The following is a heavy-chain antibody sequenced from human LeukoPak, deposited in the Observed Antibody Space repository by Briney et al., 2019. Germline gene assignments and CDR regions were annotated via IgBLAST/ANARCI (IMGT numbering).Heavy chain of an antibody. Sequence: SETLSLTCAVYGGSFSGYYWSWIRQPPGKGLEWIGEINHSGSTNYNPSLKSRVTISVDTSKNQFSLKLSSVTAADTAVYYCARATYYDFWSGPLTNWFDPWGQGTLVTVSS. CDR2: INHSGST. J-gene: IGHJ5*02. CDR1: GGSFSGYY. V-gene: IGHV4-34*01. D-gene: IGHD3-3*01. CDR3: ARATYYDFWSGPLTNWFDP.